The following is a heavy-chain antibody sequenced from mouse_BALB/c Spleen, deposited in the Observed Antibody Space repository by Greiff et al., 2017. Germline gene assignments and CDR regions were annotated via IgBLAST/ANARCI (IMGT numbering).Heavy chain of an antibody. V-gene: IGHV14-3*02. CDR3: ARGRYDAMDY. J-gene: IGHJ4*01. Sequence: LVESGAELVKPGASVKLSCTASGFNIKDTYMHWVKQRPEQGLEWIGRIDPANGNTKYDPKFQGKATITADTSSNTAYLQLSSLTSEDTAVYYCARGRYDAMDYWGQGTSVTVSS. CDR1: GFNIKDTY. CDR2: IDPANGNT.